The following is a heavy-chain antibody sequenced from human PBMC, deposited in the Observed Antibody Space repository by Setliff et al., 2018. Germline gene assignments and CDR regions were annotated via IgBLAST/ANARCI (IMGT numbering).Heavy chain of an antibody. Sequence: ASVKVSCKTSDYILTSYGLSWVRQAPGQGLDWMGWISTYNGHTNYAQKLQGRVSLTTDESTNTAYLELRGLRSDDTAVYYCMRLVRFCSRTVCQRTSGDEAWGQGTLVTVSS. D-gene: IGHD3-3*01. J-gene: IGHJ5*02. CDR3: MRLVRFCSRTVCQRTSGDEA. CDR2: ISTYNGHT. CDR1: DYILTSYG. V-gene: IGHV1-18*01.